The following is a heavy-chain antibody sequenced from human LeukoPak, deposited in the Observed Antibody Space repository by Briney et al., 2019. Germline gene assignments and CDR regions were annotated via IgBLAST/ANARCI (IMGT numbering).Heavy chain of an antibody. Sequence: PSETLSLTCAVYGGSFSGYYWGWIRQPPGKGLEWFGNIYHSGITYYNHFNSSLKSRVTISIDTSKNQFSLRLTSVTAADTAVYFCATLVSTRYYFDYWGQGTLVTVSS. CDR2: IYHSGIT. V-gene: IGHV4-34*01. D-gene: IGHD5/OR15-5a*01. CDR3: ATLVSTRYYFDY. CDR1: GGSFSGYY. J-gene: IGHJ4*02.